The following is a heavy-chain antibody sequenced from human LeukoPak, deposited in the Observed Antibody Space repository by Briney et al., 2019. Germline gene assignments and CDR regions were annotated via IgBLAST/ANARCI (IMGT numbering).Heavy chain of an antibody. D-gene: IGHD2-2*02. CDR1: GFTFSDHY. J-gene: IGHJ6*02. CDR3: ARSGHCISTSCYSIWRRSLYGMDV. V-gene: IGHV3-11*01. Sequence: GGSLRLSCAAAGFTFSDHYMSWIRLAPGKGLELVSSISTSGTTMYYADSVKGRFTISRDNAKNSLYLQMNSLRAEDTAVYYCARSGHCISTSCYSIWRRSLYGMDVWGQGTTVTVSS. CDR2: ISTSGTTM.